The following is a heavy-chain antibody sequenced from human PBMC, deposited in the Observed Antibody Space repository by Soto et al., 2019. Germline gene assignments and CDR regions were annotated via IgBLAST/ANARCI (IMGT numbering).Heavy chain of an antibody. J-gene: IGHJ5*02. CDR3: AREDWYRFDP. CDR1: GFTFSTYW. CDR2: MSLDGSNK. V-gene: IGHV3-7*01. D-gene: IGHD3-9*01. Sequence: GGSLRLSCVASGFTFSTYWRSWVRQAPGRGLEWVAYMSLDGSNKDYVDSVKGRFTISRDNARNSLYLQMNSLRAEDTAVYYCAREDWYRFDPWGQGTLVTVSS.